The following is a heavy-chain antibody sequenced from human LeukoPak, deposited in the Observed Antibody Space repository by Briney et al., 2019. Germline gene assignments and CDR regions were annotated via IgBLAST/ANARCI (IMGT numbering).Heavy chain of an antibody. CDR3: AKDSPKYGSGRQGGDNWFDP. Sequence: SETLSLTCAVYGGSFSGYYWSWIRQPPGKGLEWIGSIFYGGSSYYNPSLESRVTISIVPSKSQFSLNLSSVTAADTAVYYCAKDSPKYGSGRQGGDNWFDPWGQGTLVTVSS. CDR2: IFYGGSS. J-gene: IGHJ5*02. D-gene: IGHD3-10*01. CDR1: GGSFSGYY. V-gene: IGHV4-34*12.